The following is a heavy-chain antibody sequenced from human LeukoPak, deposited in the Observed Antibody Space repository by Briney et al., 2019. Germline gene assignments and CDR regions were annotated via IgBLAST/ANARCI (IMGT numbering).Heavy chain of an antibody. D-gene: IGHD6-25*01. V-gene: IGHV4-39*07. CDR3: AIVQYDSSGVSL. CDR1: GGSISSSSYY. CDR2: AYFSGST. J-gene: IGHJ2*01. Sequence: SETLSLTCTVSGGSISSSSYYWGWIRQPPGKGPEWIGSAYFSGSTYHNPSLKSRVTISVDTSKNQFSLKLSSVTAADTAVYYCAIVQYDSSGVSLWGRGTLVTVSS.